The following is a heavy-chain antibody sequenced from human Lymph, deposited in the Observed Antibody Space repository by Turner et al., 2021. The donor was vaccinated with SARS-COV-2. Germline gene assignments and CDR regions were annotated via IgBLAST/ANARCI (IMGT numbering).Heavy chain of an antibody. CDR2: INHSGST. CDR1: GGSFSVYY. V-gene: IGHV4-34*01. Sequence: QVQLQQWGAGLLKPSATLSLTCAVYGGSFSVYYWCWTRQPPGTGLEWMGKINHSGSTNNNTSIKSRVTISVDTSKNHFSLKLSSVTAADTAGYYCARLNPPEVGGGDWFDPWGQGTLVTVSS. CDR3: ARLNPPEVGGGDWFDP. D-gene: IGHD2-21*01. J-gene: IGHJ5*02.